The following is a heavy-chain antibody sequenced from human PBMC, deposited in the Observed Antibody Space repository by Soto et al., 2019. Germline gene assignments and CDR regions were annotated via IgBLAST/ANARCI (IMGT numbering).Heavy chain of an antibody. J-gene: IGHJ4*02. V-gene: IGHV3-7*01. CDR1: GFTFSNYW. CDR2: INQDGSEN. Sequence: EVQLVESGGGLVQPGGSLRLSCEASGFTFSNYWMSWVRQAPGKGLEWVANINQDGSENYFVGSVNGRFTISRDNAKNSLFLQVTSLRAEDTAVYYCAREKRANGYFDYWGQGTLVTVSS. D-gene: IGHD6-25*01. CDR3: AREKRANGYFDY.